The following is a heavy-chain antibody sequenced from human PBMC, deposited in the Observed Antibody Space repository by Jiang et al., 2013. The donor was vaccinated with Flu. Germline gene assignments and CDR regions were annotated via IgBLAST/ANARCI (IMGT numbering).Heavy chain of an antibody. CDR3: ARVSGYPSFFDY. V-gene: IGHV1-46*02. CDR2: INPSDGST. CDR1: GYTFNSFH. D-gene: IGHD3-3*01. J-gene: IGHJ4*02. Sequence: GAEVKKPGASVKVSCKASGYTFNSFHTHWVRRAPGQGLEWMGKINPSDGSTTYAQKLQGRVTMTRDTSTSTVYMELSSLRSEDTAVYYCARVSGYPSFFDYWGQGTLVTVSS.